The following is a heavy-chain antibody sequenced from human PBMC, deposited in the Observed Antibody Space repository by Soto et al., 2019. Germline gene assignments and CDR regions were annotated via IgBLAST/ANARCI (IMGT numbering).Heavy chain of an antibody. J-gene: IGHJ6*02. CDR3: TTEYSSSSVYYYYGMDV. CDR2: IKSKTDGGTT. V-gene: IGHV3-15*01. D-gene: IGHD6-6*01. Sequence: GGSLRLSCAASGFTFSNAWMSWVRQAPGKGLEWVGRIKSKTDGGTTDYAAPVKGRFTISRDDSKNTLYLQMNSLKTEDTAVYYCTTEYSSSSVYYYYGMDVWGQGTTVTVSS. CDR1: GFTFSNAW.